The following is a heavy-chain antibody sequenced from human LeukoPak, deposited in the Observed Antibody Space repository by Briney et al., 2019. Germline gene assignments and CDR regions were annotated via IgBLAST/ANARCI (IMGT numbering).Heavy chain of an antibody. D-gene: IGHD3-22*01. CDR1: GFTFSSYA. Sequence: GGSLRLSCAASGFTFSSYAMSWVRQAPGKGLEWVSAISGSGGSTHYADSVKGRFAISRDNSKNTLYLQMNSLRAEDTAVYYCAKDRPYDSSGYYYERYFDYWGQGTLVTVSS. CDR2: ISGSGGST. V-gene: IGHV3-23*01. J-gene: IGHJ4*02. CDR3: AKDRPYDSSGYYYERYFDY.